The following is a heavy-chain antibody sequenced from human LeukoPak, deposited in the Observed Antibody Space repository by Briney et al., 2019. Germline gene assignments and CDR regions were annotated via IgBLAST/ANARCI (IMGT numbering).Heavy chain of an antibody. V-gene: IGHV4-59*08. CDR3: ARISTYYYDSSVYPRDVFDI. CDR1: GDSISGYY. CDR2: MYYSGST. J-gene: IGHJ3*02. D-gene: IGHD3-22*01. Sequence: PSETLSLTCTVSGDSISGYYWSWIRQSPEKGLEWIGYMYYSGSTNYNPSLKSRVTISIDMPTNQFSLTLRSVTAADTALYFFARISTYYYDSSVYPRDVFDIWAKGTMVTVFS.